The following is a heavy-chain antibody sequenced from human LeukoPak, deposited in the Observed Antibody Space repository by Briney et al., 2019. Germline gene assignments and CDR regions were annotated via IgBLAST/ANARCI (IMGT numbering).Heavy chain of an antibody. CDR1: GFTFSSYS. CDR2: ISSSSSYI. J-gene: IGHJ4*02. V-gene: IGHV3-21*01. D-gene: IGHD4-23*01. CDR3: ARGAHKRDDYGGFFDH. Sequence: PGGSLTLSCAASGFTFSSYSINWVRQAPGKGLEWVSSISSSSSYIYYADSVKGRFTISRDNAKNSLYLQMDSLRAEDTAVYYCARGAHKRDDYGGFFDHWGQGMLVTVSS.